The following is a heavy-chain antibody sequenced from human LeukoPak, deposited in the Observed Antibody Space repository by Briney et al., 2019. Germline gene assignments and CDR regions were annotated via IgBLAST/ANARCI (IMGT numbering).Heavy chain of an antibody. CDR2: IYYSGST. CDR3: ARVGGYGLIDY. D-gene: IGHD5-18*01. CDR1: GGSISSGSNY. V-gene: IGHV4-39*07. J-gene: IGHJ4*02. Sequence: SETLSLTCTVSGGSISSGSNYWSWIRQPAGKGLEWIGSIYYSGSTYYNPSLKSRVTISLDTSKNQFSLKVGSMTAADTAVYYCARVGGYGLIDYWGQGTMVTVSS.